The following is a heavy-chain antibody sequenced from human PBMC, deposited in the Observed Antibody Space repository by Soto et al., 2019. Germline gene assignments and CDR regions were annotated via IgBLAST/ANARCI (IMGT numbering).Heavy chain of an antibody. CDR3: ARQTQTIVGATTVIYYGMDV. Sequence: GESLKISCKGSGYSFTSYWIGWVRQMPGKGLEWMGIIYPGDSDTRYSPSFQGQVTISADKSISTAYLQWSSLKASDTAMYYCARQTQTIVGATTVIYYGMDVWGQGTTVTVSS. V-gene: IGHV5-51*01. CDR2: IYPGDSDT. CDR1: GYSFTSYW. D-gene: IGHD1-26*01. J-gene: IGHJ6*02.